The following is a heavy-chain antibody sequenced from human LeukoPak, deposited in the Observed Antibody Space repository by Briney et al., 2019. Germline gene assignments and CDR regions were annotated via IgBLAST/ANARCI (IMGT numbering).Heavy chain of an antibody. CDR3: ARSDPKYSSGWMIDY. D-gene: IGHD6-19*01. CDR2: IYYSGST. J-gene: IGHJ4*02. V-gene: IGHV4-39*01. Sequence: SETLSLTCTVSGGSISSSSYYWGWIRQPPGKGLEWIGSIYYSGSTYYNPSLKSRVTISVDTSKNQFSLKLSSVTAADTAVYYYARSDPKYSSGWMIDYWGQGTLVTVSS. CDR1: GGSISSSSYY.